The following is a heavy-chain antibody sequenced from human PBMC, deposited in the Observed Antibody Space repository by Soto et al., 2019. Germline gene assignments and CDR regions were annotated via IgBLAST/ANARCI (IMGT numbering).Heavy chain of an antibody. CDR2: IIPIFGTA. J-gene: IGHJ3*02. V-gene: IGHV1-69*13. CDR3: ASGEFGIAMIVVVRGEPRTIKRWAFDI. CDR1: GGTFSSYA. D-gene: IGHD3-22*01. Sequence: ASVKVSCKASGGTFSSYAISWVRQAPGQGLAWMGGIIPIFGTANYAQKFQGRVTITADESTSTAYMELSSLRSEDTAVYYCASGEFGIAMIVVVRGEPRTIKRWAFDIWGQGTMVTVSS.